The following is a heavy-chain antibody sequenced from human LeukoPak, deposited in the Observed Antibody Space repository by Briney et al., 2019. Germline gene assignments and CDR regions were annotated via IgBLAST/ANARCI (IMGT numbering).Heavy chain of an antibody. Sequence: PSETLSLTCTVSGGSISSSSYYWGWIRQPPGKGLEWIGSIYYSGSTYYDPSLKSRVTISVDTSKNQFSLKLSSVTAADTAVYYCARLPVRYSMWNYWGQGTLVTVSS. D-gene: IGHD5-12*01. CDR1: GGSISSSSYY. V-gene: IGHV4-39*01. J-gene: IGHJ4*02. CDR3: ARLPVRYSMWNY. CDR2: IYYSGST.